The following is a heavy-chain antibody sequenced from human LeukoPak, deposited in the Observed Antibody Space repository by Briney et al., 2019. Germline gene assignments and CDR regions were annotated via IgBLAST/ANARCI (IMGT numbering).Heavy chain of an antibody. CDR1: GGSITNYY. CDR2: IYSSGST. CDR3: ARTSPKNGAFDL. V-gene: IGHV4-4*07. D-gene: IGHD2-8*01. J-gene: IGHJ3*01. Sequence: SETLSLTCTVSGGSITNYYWSWIRQPAGKGLEWIGRIYSSGSTNYNPSLNSRVTMSVDTSKNQFSLKLTSVTAADTAVYYCARTSPKNGAFDLWGQGTKVTVSS.